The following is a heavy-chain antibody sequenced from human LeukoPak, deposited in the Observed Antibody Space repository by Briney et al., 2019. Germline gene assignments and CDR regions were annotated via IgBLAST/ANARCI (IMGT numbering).Heavy chain of an antibody. CDR1: GYSFTSYW. Sequence: GESLKISCKGSGYSFTSYWIGLGRPIPREGVELMGIIYPGDSDTRYSPSFQGQVTISADKSISTAYLQWSSLKASDTAMYYCATGSSGYYGPLDYWGQGTLVTVSS. V-gene: IGHV5-51*01. CDR3: ATGSSGYYGPLDY. J-gene: IGHJ4*02. CDR2: IYPGDSDT. D-gene: IGHD3-22*01.